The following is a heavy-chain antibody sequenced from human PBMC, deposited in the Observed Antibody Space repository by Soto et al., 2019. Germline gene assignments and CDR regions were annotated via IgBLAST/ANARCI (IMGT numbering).Heavy chain of an antibody. CDR1: GFTFSSYG. V-gene: IGHV3-30*18. D-gene: IGHD3-3*01. CDR2: ISYDGSKK. Sequence: GGSLRLSGAASGFTFSSYGMHWVRQAPGKGLAWVAVISYDGSKKYSADSVKGRFTISRDNSKNTLYLQMNSLRAEDTAVYYCAKPLDFWSGPDYWGQGTLVTVSS. J-gene: IGHJ4*02. CDR3: AKPLDFWSGPDY.